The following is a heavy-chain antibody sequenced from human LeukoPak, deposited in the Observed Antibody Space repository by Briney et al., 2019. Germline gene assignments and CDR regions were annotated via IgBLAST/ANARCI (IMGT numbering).Heavy chain of an antibody. D-gene: IGHD3-10*01. Sequence: ASVKVSCKASGYSFTAFYIHWVRQAPGQGLEWMGWIHPRSGETNYAYKFRGRVTMTRDTSISTTYMDLGSLGSDDTAVYYCARDGEYGAGSYYRGCFDYWGQGTLVTVSS. CDR1: GYSFTAFY. CDR2: IHPRSGET. V-gene: IGHV1-2*02. J-gene: IGHJ4*02. CDR3: ARDGEYGAGSYYRGCFDY.